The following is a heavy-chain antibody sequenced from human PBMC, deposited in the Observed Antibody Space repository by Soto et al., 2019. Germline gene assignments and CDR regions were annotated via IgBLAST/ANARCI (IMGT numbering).Heavy chain of an antibody. V-gene: IGHV4-61*01. CDR1: GVSVTSGSHH. CDR2: QTGST. CDR3: GVYKAGSGGNGD. J-gene: IGHJ1*01. D-gene: IGHD6-19*01. Sequence: QVQVQESGPGLVKPSETLSLTCAVSGVSVTSGSHHFLWIRQLPGKGLEWIGQTGSTNYNPSLKSRISISLDTSKNQFSLKLSSVTSADTAVYYCGVYKAGSGGNGDCGQRTLVTISS.